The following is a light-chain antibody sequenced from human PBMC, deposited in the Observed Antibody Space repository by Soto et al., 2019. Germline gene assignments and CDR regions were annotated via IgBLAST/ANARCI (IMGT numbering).Light chain of an antibody. Sequence: DIQMTQSPSTLSASVGDTVTITCRASQRISSWLAWYQQKPGKAPKVLIYKASSLESGVPSRFSGSGSGTEFTLTISTLQSDDSATYYCQQYQSLWTFGQGTKVDIK. CDR3: QQYQSLWT. J-gene: IGKJ1*01. CDR2: KAS. CDR1: QRISSW. V-gene: IGKV1-5*03.